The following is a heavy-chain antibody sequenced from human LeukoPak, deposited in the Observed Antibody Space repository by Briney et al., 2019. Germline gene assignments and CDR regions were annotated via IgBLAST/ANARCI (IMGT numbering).Heavy chain of an antibody. CDR2: VNPKSDGA. J-gene: IGHJ4*02. Sequence: GASVKVSCKASGYTFTGFYMHCVRQAPGQGLEWMGRVNPKSDGADYEQEFQGRLTMTRDTSITTVYMELSRVRSDDTAVYYCATYSSSWLTYDLWGQGTLVTVSS. CDR3: ATYSSSWLTYDL. V-gene: IGHV1-2*02. D-gene: IGHD6-13*01. CDR1: GYTFTGFY.